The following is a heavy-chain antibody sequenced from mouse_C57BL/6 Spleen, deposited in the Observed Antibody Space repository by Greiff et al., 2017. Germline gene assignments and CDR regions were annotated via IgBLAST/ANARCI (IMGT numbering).Heavy chain of an antibody. V-gene: IGHV5-4*01. CDR2: ISDGGSYT. D-gene: IGHD2-4*01. CDR1: GFTFSSYA. Sequence: DVHLVESGGGLVKPGGSLKLSCAASGFTFSSYAMSWVRQTPEKRLEWVATISDGGSYTYYPDNVKGRFTISRDNAKNNLYLQMSHLKSEDTAMYYWARDRDDYGSEYYCDYWGQGTTLTVSS. CDR3: ARDRDDYGSEYYCDY. J-gene: IGHJ2*01.